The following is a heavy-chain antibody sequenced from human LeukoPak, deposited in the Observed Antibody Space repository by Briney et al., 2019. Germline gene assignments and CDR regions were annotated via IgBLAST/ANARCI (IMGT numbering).Heavy chain of an antibody. CDR1: GGSISSYY. CDR3: ASTLETGCSGGSCYSNYYYYMDV. D-gene: IGHD2-15*01. CDR2: IYTSGST. Sequence: SETLSLTCTVSGGSISSYYWSWIRQPAGKGLEWIGRIYTSGSTYYNPSLKSRVTMSVDTSKNQFSLKLSSVTAADTAVYYCASTLETGCSGGSCYSNYYYYMDVWGKGTTVTVSS. J-gene: IGHJ6*03. V-gene: IGHV4-4*07.